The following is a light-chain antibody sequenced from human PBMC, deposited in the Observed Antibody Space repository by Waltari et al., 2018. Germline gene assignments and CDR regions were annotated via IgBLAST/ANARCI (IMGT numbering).Light chain of an antibody. V-gene: IGKV3-15*01. J-gene: IGKJ1*01. CDR2: GAA. CDR1: QSVSTN. CDR3: HQYNDWPPT. Sequence: EVVMTQSPATLSVSPGERATLSCRASQSVSTNLAWSQQKPGQAPRLLIYGAAVRATDIPARFSGSGSGTEFTLTISSLQSGDFAVYYCHQYNDWPPTFGQGTTVEIK.